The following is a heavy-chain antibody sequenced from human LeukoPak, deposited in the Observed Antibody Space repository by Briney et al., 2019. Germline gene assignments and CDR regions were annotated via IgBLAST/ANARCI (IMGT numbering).Heavy chain of an antibody. CDR3: ARSRGGGSFVDAFDI. CDR1: GYTFTSYY. V-gene: IGHV1-46*01. CDR2: INPSGGST. J-gene: IGHJ3*02. Sequence: ASVKVSCKASGYTFTSYYMHWVRQAPGQGLEWMGIINPSGGSTSYAQKFQGRVTMTRDTSTSTVYMELSSLRSEDTAVYYCARSRGGGSFVDAFDIWGQGTMVTVSS. D-gene: IGHD1-26*01.